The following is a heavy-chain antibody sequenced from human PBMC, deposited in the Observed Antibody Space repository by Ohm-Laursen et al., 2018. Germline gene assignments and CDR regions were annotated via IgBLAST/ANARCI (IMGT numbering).Heavy chain of an antibody. J-gene: IGHJ4*02. V-gene: IGHV3-53*01. D-gene: IGHD5-24*01. CDR1: GFTVSNSY. CDR2: IYSGTGT. CDR3: ARCMGRIRDGVDY. Sequence: GSLRLSCTASGFTVSNSYMSWVRQAPGKGLEWVSVIYSGTGTYYADSVKGRFTISRDDSKNTLYLQMNSLRDEDTAVYYCARCMGRIRDGVDYWGLGALVTVSS.